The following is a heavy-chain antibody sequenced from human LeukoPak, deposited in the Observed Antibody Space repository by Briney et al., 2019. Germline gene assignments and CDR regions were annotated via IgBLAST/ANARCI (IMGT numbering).Heavy chain of an antibody. J-gene: IGHJ3*02. CDR3: ARLVGPGAFDI. D-gene: IGHD1-26*01. V-gene: IGHV4-30-2*01. CDR2: IYHSGST. Sequence: SETLSLTCTVSGGSISSGGYYWSWIRQPPGKGLEWIGYIYHSGSTYYNPSLKSRVTISVDRSKNQFSLKLSSVTAADTAVYYCARLVGPGAFDIWGQGTMVTVSS. CDR1: GGSISSGGYY.